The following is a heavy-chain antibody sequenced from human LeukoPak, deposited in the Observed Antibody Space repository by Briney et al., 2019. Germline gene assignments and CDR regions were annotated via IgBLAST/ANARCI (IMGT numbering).Heavy chain of an antibody. D-gene: IGHD3-9*01. J-gene: IGHJ6*03. V-gene: IGHV4-39*01. CDR1: GFTFTTYW. CDR2: IYYSGST. Sequence: GSLRLSCAVSGFTFTTYWMSWVRQPPGKGLEWIGSIYYSGSTYYNPSLKSRVTISVDTSKNQFSLKLSSVTAADTAVYYCARSIHYDILTGYYTPYYYYYMDVWGKGTTVTVSS. CDR3: ARSIHYDILTGYYTPYYYYYMDV.